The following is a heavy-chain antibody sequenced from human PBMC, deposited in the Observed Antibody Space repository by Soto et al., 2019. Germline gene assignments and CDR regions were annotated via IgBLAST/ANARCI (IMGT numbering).Heavy chain of an antibody. Sequence: GGSLRLSCAASGFTFSSYDMHWVRQATGKGLEWVSAIGTAGDTYYPGSVKGRFTISRENAKNSLYLPMNSLTAEDTAVYYCARGPYSSSSYYYYRIDVWGQGTTVTVSS. J-gene: IGHJ6*02. D-gene: IGHD6-6*01. CDR1: GFTFSSYD. CDR3: ARGPYSSSSYYYYRIDV. CDR2: IGTAGDT. V-gene: IGHV3-13*01.